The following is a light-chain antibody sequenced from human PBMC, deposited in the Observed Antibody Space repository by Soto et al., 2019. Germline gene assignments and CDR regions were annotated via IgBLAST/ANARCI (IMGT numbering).Light chain of an antibody. CDR1: QGFSNS. Sequence: DIQMTQSPSSLTASIGDRVTISCRASQGFSNSLAWYQQKPGKVPTLLIYGASILQSGVPSRFSGSGSGTEFTLTISCLQPEDVATYFCQKYDSAPLTFGGVNKVEIK. J-gene: IGKJ4*01. CDR3: QKYDSAPLT. CDR2: GAS. V-gene: IGKV1-27*01.